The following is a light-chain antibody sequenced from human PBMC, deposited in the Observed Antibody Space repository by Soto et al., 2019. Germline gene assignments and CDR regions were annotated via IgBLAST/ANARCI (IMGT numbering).Light chain of an antibody. CDR1: QTISRW. CDR2: DAS. CDR3: QQYGSSPT. V-gene: IGKV1-5*01. J-gene: IGKJ1*01. Sequence: DIQMTQSPSTLSASVGDRVTITCRASQTISRWLAWYQQKPGKAPKLLIYDASSLESGVPSRFSGSGSGTDFTLTISRLEPEDFAVYYCQQYGSSPTFGQGTKVDIK.